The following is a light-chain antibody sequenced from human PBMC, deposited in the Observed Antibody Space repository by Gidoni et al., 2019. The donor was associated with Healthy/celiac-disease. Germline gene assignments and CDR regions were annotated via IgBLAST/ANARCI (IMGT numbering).Light chain of an antibody. CDR3: ISYTSSSTLGV. J-gene: IGLJ3*02. V-gene: IGLV2-14*03. CDR1: SSDVGGYNY. Sequence: QSALTQPASVSGSPGQPITISCTGTSSDVGGYNYVSWYQQHPGKAPKLMIYDVSNRPSGVSNRFSGSKSGNTASLPISGLQAEDEADYYCISYTSSSTLGVFGGGTKLTVL. CDR2: DVS.